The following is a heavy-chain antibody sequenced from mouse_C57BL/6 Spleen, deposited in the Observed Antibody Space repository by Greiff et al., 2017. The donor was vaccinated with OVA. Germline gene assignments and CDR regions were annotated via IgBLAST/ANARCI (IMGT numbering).Heavy chain of an antibody. CDR2: IDPSDSET. J-gene: IGHJ3*01. Sequence: QVQLQQPGAELVRPGSSVKLSCKASGYTFTSYWMHWVKQRPIQGLEWIGNIDPSDSETHYNQKFKDKATLTVDKSSSTAYMQLSSLTSEDSAVYYCARTYYSNYGIAYWGQGTLVTVSA. CDR3: ARTYYSNYGIAY. D-gene: IGHD2-5*01. V-gene: IGHV1-52*01. CDR1: GYTFTSYW.